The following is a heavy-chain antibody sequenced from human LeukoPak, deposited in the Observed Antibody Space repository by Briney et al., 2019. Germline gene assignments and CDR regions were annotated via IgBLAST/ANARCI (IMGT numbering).Heavy chain of an antibody. J-gene: IGHJ1*01. D-gene: IGHD6-19*01. Sequence: GGSLRLSCAASGFTFSGYWLSWVRQAPGKGLEWVANIKQDGSEKYYVDSVKGRFTISRDNAKNSLYLQMNSLRAEDTAVYYCARDEYSSGWYNYFQHWGQGTLVTVSS. CDR3: ARDEYSSGWYNYFQH. CDR2: IKQDGSEK. V-gene: IGHV3-7*01. CDR1: GFTFSGYW.